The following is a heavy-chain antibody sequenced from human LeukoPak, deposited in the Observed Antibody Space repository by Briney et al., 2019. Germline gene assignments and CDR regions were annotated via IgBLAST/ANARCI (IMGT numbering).Heavy chain of an antibody. D-gene: IGHD1-1*01. Sequence: GGSLGLSCAVSGFTFSKFWMSWVRQAPGRGLEWVANTHLEGKEKYHVESVKGRYTISRDNTKNLLFLQMNDLRVEDTAVYYCARGDDFSGDHWGQGTLVTVSS. CDR2: THLEGKEK. CDR3: ARGDDFSGDH. J-gene: IGHJ4*02. V-gene: IGHV3-7*04. CDR1: GFTFSKFW.